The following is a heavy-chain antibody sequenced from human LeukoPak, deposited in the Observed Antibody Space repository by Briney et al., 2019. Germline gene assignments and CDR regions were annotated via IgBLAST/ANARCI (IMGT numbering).Heavy chain of an antibody. Sequence: SETLSLTCTVSGGSISSYYWSWIRQPPGKGLEWIGYIYYSGSTNYNPSLKSRVTISVDTSKNQFSLKLSSVTAADTAVYYCARQKGVGATWFDPWGQGTLVTVSS. D-gene: IGHD1-26*01. CDR3: ARQKGVGATWFDP. J-gene: IGHJ5*02. CDR2: IYYSGST. V-gene: IGHV4-59*01. CDR1: GGSISSYY.